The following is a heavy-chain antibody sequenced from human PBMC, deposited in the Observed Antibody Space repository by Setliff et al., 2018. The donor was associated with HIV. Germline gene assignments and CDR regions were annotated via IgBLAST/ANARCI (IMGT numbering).Heavy chain of an antibody. CDR1: DGSRSGIH. D-gene: IGHD6-13*01. CDR3: ARVVTSSWYFPGPGYFQL. CDR2: INFGGGT. J-gene: IGHJ1*01. Sequence: SETLSLTCAVFDGSRSGIHWSWIRQPPGKGLEWIAEINFGGGTNHNPSLKSRVTISVDTSKSHVSLMLRSVTAADTAVYYCARVVTSSWYFPGPGYFQLWGQGTLVTVSS. V-gene: IGHV4-34*01.